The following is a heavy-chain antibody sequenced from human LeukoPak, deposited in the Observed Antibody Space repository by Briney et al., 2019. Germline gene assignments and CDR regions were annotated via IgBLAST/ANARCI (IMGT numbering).Heavy chain of an antibody. J-gene: IGHJ3*02. Sequence: SETLSLTCAVYGGSFSGYYWSWIRQPPGKGLEWIGEINHGGSTNYNPSLKSRVTISVDMSKNQFSLKLSSVTAADTAVYYCARAEQWLVPDAFDIWGQGTMVNVSS. CDR3: ARAEQWLVPDAFDI. D-gene: IGHD6-19*01. CDR2: INHGGST. CDR1: GGSFSGYY. V-gene: IGHV4-34*01.